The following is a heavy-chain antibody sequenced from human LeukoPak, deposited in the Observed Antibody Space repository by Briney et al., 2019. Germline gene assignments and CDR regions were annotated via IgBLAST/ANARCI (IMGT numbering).Heavy chain of an antibody. CDR1: GFTFSSYW. V-gene: IGHV3-33*08. Sequence: PGGSLRLSWAASGFTFSSYWMHWVRQAPGKGLEWVAVVWYDGDNEFYADSVKGRFTISRDNSKNTLYPQMNSLRAEDTAVYYCARAGSGGSCYSWCLPEYWGQGTPVTVSS. CDR2: VWYDGDNE. CDR3: ARAGSGGSCYSWCLPEY. D-gene: IGHD2-15*01. J-gene: IGHJ4*02.